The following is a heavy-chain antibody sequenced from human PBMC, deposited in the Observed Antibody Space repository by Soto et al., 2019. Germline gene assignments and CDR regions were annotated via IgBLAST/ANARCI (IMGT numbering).Heavy chain of an antibody. Sequence: PSETLSLTCTVSGGSISSGDYYWSWIRQPPGKGLEWIGYIYYSGSTYYNPSLKSRVTISVDTSKNQFSLKLSSVTAADTAVYYFARAGRMGTMVVDWFDPWGQGTLVTVSS. CDR3: ARAGRMGTMVVDWFDP. J-gene: IGHJ5*02. CDR2: IYYSGST. D-gene: IGHD3-10*01. CDR1: GGSISSGDYY. V-gene: IGHV4-30-4*01.